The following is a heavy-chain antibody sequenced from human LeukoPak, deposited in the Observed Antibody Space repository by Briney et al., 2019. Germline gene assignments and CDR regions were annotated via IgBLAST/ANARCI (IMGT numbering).Heavy chain of an antibody. V-gene: IGHV1-2*02. CDR3: ARQFRGSYGVYLDY. Sequence: ASVKVSCKASGYPFTDYYIHWLRQAPGQGLEWMGWTNPNSGGTNYAQKFQGRVTMTRDTSINTSYLELTRLRSDDTAVYYCARQFRGSYGVYLDYWGQETLVTVSS. J-gene: IGHJ4*02. D-gene: IGHD1-26*01. CDR1: GYPFTDYY. CDR2: TNPNSGGT.